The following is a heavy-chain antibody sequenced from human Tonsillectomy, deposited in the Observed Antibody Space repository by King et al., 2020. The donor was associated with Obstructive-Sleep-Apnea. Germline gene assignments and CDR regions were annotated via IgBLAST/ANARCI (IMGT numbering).Heavy chain of an antibody. CDR3: ARDRGVGASGFDY. CDR1: GFTFSDYY. D-gene: IGHD1-26*01. CDR2: ISSTSSHT. Sequence: VQLVESEGGLVKPGGSLRLSCAASGFTFSDYYMNWIRQAPGKGLEWVSFISSTSSHTDYADSVKGRFTISRDNAKNSVYLQMKSLRAEDTAVYYCARDRGVGASGFDYWGQGSLGTVSS. J-gene: IGHJ4*02. V-gene: IGHV3-11*06.